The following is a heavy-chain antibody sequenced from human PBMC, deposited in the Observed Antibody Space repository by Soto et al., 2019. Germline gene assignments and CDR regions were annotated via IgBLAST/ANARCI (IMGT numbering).Heavy chain of an antibody. D-gene: IGHD1-7*01. CDR3: ARDWDNWNYGLYYYYGMDV. V-gene: IGHV4-4*07. CDR2: IYTSGST. Sequence: SETLSLTCTVSGGSISSYYWSWIRQPAGKGLEWIGRIYTSGSTNYNPSLKSRVTMSVDTSKNQFSLKLSSVTAADTAVYYCARDWDNWNYGLYYYYGMDVWGQGTTVTVSS. J-gene: IGHJ6*02. CDR1: GGSISSYY.